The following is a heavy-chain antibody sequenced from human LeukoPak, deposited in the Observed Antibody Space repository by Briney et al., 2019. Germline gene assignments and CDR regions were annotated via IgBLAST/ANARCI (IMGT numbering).Heavy chain of an antibody. CDR3: ARGPTIFGVVIVLRGFDY. CDR1: GYTFTGYY. Sequence: ASVKVSCKASGYTFTGYYMHWVRQAPGQGLGWMGWINPNSGGTNYAQKFQGRVTMTRDTSISTAYMELSRLRSDDTAVYYCARGPTIFGVVIVLRGFDYWGQGTLVTVSS. CDR2: INPNSGGT. J-gene: IGHJ4*02. D-gene: IGHD3-3*01. V-gene: IGHV1-2*02.